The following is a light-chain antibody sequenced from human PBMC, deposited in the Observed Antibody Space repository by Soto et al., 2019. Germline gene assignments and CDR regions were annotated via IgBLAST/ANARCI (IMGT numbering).Light chain of an antibody. CDR1: QSLSSY. V-gene: IGKV3-15*01. Sequence: EIVMTQSPATLSVSPGEGATLSCRASQSLSSYLAWYQQKPGQAPRLLIYGASTRATAIPARFSGSGSGTEFTHTISSLQSEDFAVYYCLQYKSWPLSFGGGTKVEIK. CDR3: LQYKSWPLS. J-gene: IGKJ4*01. CDR2: GAS.